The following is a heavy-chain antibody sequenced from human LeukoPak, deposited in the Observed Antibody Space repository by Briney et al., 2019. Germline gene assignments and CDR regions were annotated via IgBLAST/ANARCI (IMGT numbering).Heavy chain of an antibody. Sequence: PGGSLRLSCAASGFTFSSHVMSWVRQAPGKGLEWVSRISSGGGTTDYTDSVKGRFTISRDTSKNTLYLQMNSLRAEDTAVYYCAKDRSGSGYFDYWGQGTLVTVSS. CDR3: AKDRSGSGYFDY. CDR1: GFTFSSHV. V-gene: IGHV3-23*01. CDR2: ISSGGGTT. J-gene: IGHJ4*02. D-gene: IGHD3-10*01.